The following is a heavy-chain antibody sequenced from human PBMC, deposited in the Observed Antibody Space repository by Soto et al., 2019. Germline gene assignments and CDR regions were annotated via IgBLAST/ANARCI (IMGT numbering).Heavy chain of an antibody. Sequence: SSENLSLTCAVSGYSISSGYYWGWIRQPPGKGLEWIGSIYHSGSTYYNPSLKSRVTISVDTSKNQFSLKLSSVTAADTAVYYCARDIVRGVHYYSYGTDVSCPGITVSVFS. J-gene: IGHJ6*02. V-gene: IGHV4-38-2*02. D-gene: IGHD3-10*01. CDR1: GYSISSGYY. CDR2: IYHSGST. CDR3: ARDIVRGVHYYSYGTDV.